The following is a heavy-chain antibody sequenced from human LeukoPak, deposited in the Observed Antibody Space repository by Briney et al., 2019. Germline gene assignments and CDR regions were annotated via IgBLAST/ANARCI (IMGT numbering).Heavy chain of an antibody. CDR1: GGSISSGGYY. V-gene: IGHV4-31*03. CDR3: ARDSLFAYPGSYTTYYYYGMDV. CDR2: IYYSGST. Sequence: SETLSLTCTVSGGSISSGGYYWSWIRQHPGKGLEWVGYIYYSGSTYYNPSLKSRVTISVDTSKNQFSLKLSSVTAADTAVYYCARDSLFAYPGSYTTYYYYGMDVWGQGTTVTVSS. J-gene: IGHJ6*02. D-gene: IGHD3-10*01.